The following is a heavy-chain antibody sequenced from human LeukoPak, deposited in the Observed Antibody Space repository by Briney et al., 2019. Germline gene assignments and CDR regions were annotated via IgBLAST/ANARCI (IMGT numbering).Heavy chain of an antibody. CDR2: IYYSGST. D-gene: IGHD5-18*01. V-gene: IGHV4-39*07. J-gene: IGHJ6*03. CDR3: ARDGYSYGYNFPYYYYYYMDV. Sequence: PSETLSLTCTVSGGSISSYYWGWIRQPPGKGLEWIGSIYYSGSTYYNPSLKSRVTISVDTSKNQFSLKLSSVTAADTAVYYCARDGYSYGYNFPYYYYYYMDVWGKGTTVTVSS. CDR1: GGSISSYY.